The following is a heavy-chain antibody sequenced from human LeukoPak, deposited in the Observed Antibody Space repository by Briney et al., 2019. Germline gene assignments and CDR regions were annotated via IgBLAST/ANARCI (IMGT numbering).Heavy chain of an antibody. V-gene: IGHV3-21*01. CDR1: GFTFSSYT. CDR3: ARATSDNILTGYYAP. CDR2: ISSSSSYI. Sequence: GGSLRLSCAASGFTFSSYTMNWVRQAPGKGLEWVSSISSSSSYIYYADSVKGRFTISRDNAKNSLFLQMSSLRAEDTAVYYWARATSDNILTGYYAPWGQGTLVTVSS. J-gene: IGHJ5*02. D-gene: IGHD3-9*01.